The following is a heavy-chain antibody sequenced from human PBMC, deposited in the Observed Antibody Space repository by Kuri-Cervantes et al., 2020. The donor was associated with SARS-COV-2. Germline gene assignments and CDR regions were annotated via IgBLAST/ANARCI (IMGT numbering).Heavy chain of an antibody. CDR1: GGSLSGPY. Sequence: ESLKISCAIYGGSLSGPYWSWIRQSPGKRLEWIGEVNHNGGANYNPSLRSRVTISVDPSKAQFSLNLISVTAADTAVYYCARDGDIVVVPAAILYWGQGTLVTVSS. CDR3: ARDGDIVVVPAAILY. D-gene: IGHD2-2*01. J-gene: IGHJ4*02. CDR2: VNHNGGA. V-gene: IGHV4-34*01.